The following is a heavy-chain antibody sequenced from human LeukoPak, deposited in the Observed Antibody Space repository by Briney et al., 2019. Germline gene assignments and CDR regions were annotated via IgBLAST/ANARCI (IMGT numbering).Heavy chain of an antibody. CDR3: AKDDDYGGTTATSNDY. Sequence: GGSLRLSCAASGFTFSSYAMGWVRQAPGEGLEWVSTISGSGRSTYYADSVKGRFTISRDNSKNTLYLQMNSLRAEDTALFFCAKDDDYGGTTATSNDYWGQGTLVTVSS. V-gene: IGHV3-23*01. J-gene: IGHJ4*02. CDR2: ISGSGRST. D-gene: IGHD4-23*01. CDR1: GFTFSSYA.